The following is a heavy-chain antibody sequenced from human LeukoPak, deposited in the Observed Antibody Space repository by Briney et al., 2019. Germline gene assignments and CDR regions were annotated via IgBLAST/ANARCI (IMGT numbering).Heavy chain of an antibody. D-gene: IGHD2-15*01. CDR1: GFTFSSYW. Sequence: GGSLRLPCAASGFTFSSYWMHWVRQAPGKGLVWVSRINSDGSSTSYADSVKGRFTISRDNAKNTLYLQMNSLRAEDTAVYYCARGAYCSGGSCYIRGKYNWFDPWGQGTLVTVSS. J-gene: IGHJ5*02. CDR2: INSDGSST. CDR3: ARGAYCSGGSCYIRGKYNWFDP. V-gene: IGHV3-74*01.